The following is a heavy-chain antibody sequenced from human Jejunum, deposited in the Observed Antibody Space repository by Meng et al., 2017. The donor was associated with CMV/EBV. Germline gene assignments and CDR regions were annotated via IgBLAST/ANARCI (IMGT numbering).Heavy chain of an antibody. CDR1: GLTFSDRH. J-gene: IGHJ4*02. D-gene: IGHD5-24*01. CDR2: ISGAGDST. V-gene: IGHV3-23*01. Sequence: VVAGLTFSDRHMSWVRQAPGRGLEWVSGISGAGDSTYYRESVKGRFTISRDNSKHTLFLQMNSLTAEDTAVYYCATMTQNYPGRCWGQGTLVTVSS. CDR3: ATMTQNYPGRC.